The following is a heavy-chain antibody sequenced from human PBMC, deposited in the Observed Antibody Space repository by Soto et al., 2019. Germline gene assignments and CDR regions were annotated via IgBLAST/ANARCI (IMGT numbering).Heavy chain of an antibody. Sequence: GGSLRLSCAASGFTFSSYAMSWVRQAPGKGLEWVSAISGSGGSTYYADSVKGRFTISRDNSKNTLYLQMNSLRAEDTAVYYCAKDKGHYYDSSGYSPFVWFDPWGQGTLVTVSS. J-gene: IGHJ5*02. CDR2: ISGSGGST. D-gene: IGHD3-22*01. CDR1: GFTFSSYA. V-gene: IGHV3-23*01. CDR3: AKDKGHYYDSSGYSPFVWFDP.